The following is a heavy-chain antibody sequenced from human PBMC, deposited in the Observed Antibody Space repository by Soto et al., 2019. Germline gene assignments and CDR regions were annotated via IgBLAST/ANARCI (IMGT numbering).Heavy chain of an antibody. CDR1: GGSISSYY. D-gene: IGHD6-19*01. J-gene: IGHJ5*02. Sequence: QVHLQESGPGLVKPSETLSLTCTVSGGSISSYYWSWIRQPPWKGLEWIGYIYYSGSTNYNPSLKSRVTISVDTSKNQFSLKLSSVTAADTAVYYCARENSSGWYGWFDPWGQGTLVTVSS. CDR2: IYYSGST. V-gene: IGHV4-59*01. CDR3: ARENSSGWYGWFDP.